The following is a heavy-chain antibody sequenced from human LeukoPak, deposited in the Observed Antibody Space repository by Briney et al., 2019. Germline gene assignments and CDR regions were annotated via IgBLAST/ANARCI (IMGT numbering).Heavy chain of an antibody. V-gene: IGHV3-66*01. CDR2: IYSGGST. Sequence: GGSLRLSCAASGITVSSNDMSWVRQAPGKGLEWVSGIYSGGSTYSADSVKGRFTISRDISKNTLYLQMNSLRAEDTAVYYCARGPSVQEDLDYWGQGTLVTVSS. J-gene: IGHJ4*02. CDR1: GITVSSND. CDR3: ARGPSVQEDLDY.